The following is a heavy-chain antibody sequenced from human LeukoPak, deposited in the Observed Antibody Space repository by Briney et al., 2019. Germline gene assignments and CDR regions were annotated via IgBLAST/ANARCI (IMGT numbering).Heavy chain of an antibody. CDR2: ISGGGDNT. CDR1: GFTFSRYA. CDR3: AKVRWDNSGWYYLDS. J-gene: IGHJ4*02. D-gene: IGHD6-19*01. V-gene: IGHV3-23*01. Sequence: GGSLRLSCAASGFTFSRYAMSWVRQAPGKGLECISAISGGGDNTYYVDSVKGRFTISRDNSKSTLLLQMNSLRAEDTAVYYCAKVRWDNSGWYYLDSWGQGTLVTVSS.